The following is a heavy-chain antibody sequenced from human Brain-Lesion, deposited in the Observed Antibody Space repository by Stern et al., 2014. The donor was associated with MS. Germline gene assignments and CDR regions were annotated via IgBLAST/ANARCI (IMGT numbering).Heavy chain of an antibody. D-gene: IGHD3-22*01. Sequence: VHLVESGPGLVKPSQTLPLTCTVSGGSIHSGGYYWSWIRQYPGKGLEWIGYIYYPGSAYYDPSLKSRLSMSIDTSKNQFSLNLNSVTAADTAVYYCARGARYSDSSGYYFYFDYWGQGTLVTVSS. V-gene: IGHV4-31*03. CDR3: ARGARYSDSSGYYFYFDY. CDR2: IYYPGSA. J-gene: IGHJ4*02. CDR1: GGSIHSGGYY.